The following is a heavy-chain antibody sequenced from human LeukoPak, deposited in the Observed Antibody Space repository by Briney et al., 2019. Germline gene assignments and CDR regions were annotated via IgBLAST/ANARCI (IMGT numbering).Heavy chain of an antibody. Sequence: GGSLRLSCAGSGFIFNNYAMHWVRQPPGKGLEWVSGISWNSGSIDYADSVKGRFTISRDNAKNSLYLQMYSLRVEDTAFYYCAKDNRRHYTSGPNPDSLHWGQGALVTVSS. CDR3: AKDNRRHYTSGPNPDSLH. J-gene: IGHJ4*02. CDR1: GFIFNNYA. D-gene: IGHD6-19*01. CDR2: ISWNSGSI. V-gene: IGHV3-9*01.